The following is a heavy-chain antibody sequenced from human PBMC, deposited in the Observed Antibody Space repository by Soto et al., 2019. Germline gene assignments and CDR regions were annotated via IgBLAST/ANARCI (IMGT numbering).Heavy chain of an antibody. CDR1: GFTFSNYA. D-gene: IGHD3-16*01. CDR2: ISGSGAAT. J-gene: IGHJ4*02. V-gene: IGHV3-23*01. CDR3: APRGGVISGGADY. Sequence: GGSLRLSCAASGFTFSNYAMSWVRQAPGRGLEWVSSISGSGAATCFAASVKGRFTISRDNSKNTLYLQMNILRAEDTAVYYGAPRGGVISGGADYWGQGTLVTVSS.